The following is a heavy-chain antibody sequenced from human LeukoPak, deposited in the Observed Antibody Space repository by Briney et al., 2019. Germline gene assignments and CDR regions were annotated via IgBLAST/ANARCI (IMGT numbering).Heavy chain of an antibody. CDR2: INHSGST. D-gene: IGHD3-22*01. V-gene: IGHV4-39*07. J-gene: IGHJ5*02. CDR1: GGSISSGSYY. CDR3: AAHYYDSSGYINWFDP. Sequence: SETLSLTCTVSGGSISSGSYYWSWIRQPPGKGLEWIGEINHSGSTNYNPSLKSRVTISVDTSKNQFSLKLSSVTAADTAVYYCAAHYYDSSGYINWFDPWGQGTLVTVSS.